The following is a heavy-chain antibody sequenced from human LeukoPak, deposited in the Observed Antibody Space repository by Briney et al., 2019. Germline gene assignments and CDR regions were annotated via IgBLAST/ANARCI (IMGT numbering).Heavy chain of an antibody. CDR3: ARDQGVKYQLLSSFDY. V-gene: IGHV3-64*01. Sequence: GGSLRLSCAASGFTFSSYAMHWVRQAPGKGLEYVSAISSNGGSTYFANSVKGRFTISRDNSKNTLYLQMGSLRAEDTAVYYCARDQGVKYQLLSSFDYWGQGTLVTVSS. J-gene: IGHJ4*02. D-gene: IGHD2-2*01. CDR1: GFTFSSYA. CDR2: ISSNGGST.